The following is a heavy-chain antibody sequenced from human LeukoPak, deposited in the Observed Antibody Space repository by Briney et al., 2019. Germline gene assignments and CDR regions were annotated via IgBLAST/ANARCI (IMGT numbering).Heavy chain of an antibody. Sequence: GGSLRLSCAASGLTVSSKYMSWVRHAPGKGLEWVSVIYSGGSTYYADSVKGRFTISRDNSENTLYLQMNSLRAEDTALYYCARDSMAGTIYGMDVWGQGTTVTVSS. J-gene: IGHJ6*02. D-gene: IGHD6-19*01. CDR2: IYSGGST. CDR3: ARDSMAGTIYGMDV. CDR1: GLTVSSKY. V-gene: IGHV3-53*01.